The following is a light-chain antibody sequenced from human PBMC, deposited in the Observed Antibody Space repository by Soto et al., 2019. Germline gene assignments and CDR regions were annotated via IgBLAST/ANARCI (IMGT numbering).Light chain of an antibody. Sequence: QSVLTQPPSASGSPGQSVTISCTGTSSDVGVYNYVSWYQQHPGKAPKLMISEVTKRPSGVPDRFSGSKSGNTASLTVSGLQAEDEADYYCSSYAGSNPVIFGGGTKLTVL. V-gene: IGLV2-8*01. J-gene: IGLJ2*01. CDR3: SSYAGSNPVI. CDR2: EVT. CDR1: SSDVGVYNY.